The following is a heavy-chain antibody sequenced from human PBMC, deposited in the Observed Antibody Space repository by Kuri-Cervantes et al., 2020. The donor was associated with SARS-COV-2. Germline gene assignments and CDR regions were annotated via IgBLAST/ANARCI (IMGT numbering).Heavy chain of an antibody. CDR2: MNPNSGNT. CDR3: AREQSTLISFDY. D-gene: IGHD4-11*01. Sequence: ASVKVSCKASGYTFTSYDISWVRQATGQGLEWMGWMNPNSGNTGYAQKFQGRVTITRNTSISTAYMELSSLRSEDTAVYYCAREQSTLISFDYWGQGTLVTVSS. V-gene: IGHV1-8*03. J-gene: IGHJ4*02. CDR1: GYTFTSYD.